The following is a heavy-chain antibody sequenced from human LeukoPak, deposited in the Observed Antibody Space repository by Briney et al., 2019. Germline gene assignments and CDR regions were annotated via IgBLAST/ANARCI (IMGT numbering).Heavy chain of an antibody. V-gene: IGHV4-4*08. CDR1: GVSISGFY. D-gene: IGHD3-10*01. CDR3: ARRRGGFGEGEFDY. J-gene: IGHJ4*02. CDR2: SHTGGSI. Sequence: SETLSLTCTVSGVSISGFYWNWIRQPPRKGLEWVGYSHTGGSISSNPSLNSRVAFSMDTSKNQVSLRLNSVTATDTAVYYCARRRGGFGEGEFDYWGQGIPVTVST.